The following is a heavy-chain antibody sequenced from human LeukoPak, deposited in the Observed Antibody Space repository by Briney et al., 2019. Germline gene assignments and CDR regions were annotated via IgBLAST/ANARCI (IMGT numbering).Heavy chain of an antibody. J-gene: IGHJ4*02. D-gene: IGHD3-10*01. CDR2: ISYDGSNK. V-gene: IGHV3-30*03. CDR1: GFTFSSYG. CDR3: ARDGVYYGSGSPYFDY. Sequence: PGRSLRLSCAASGFTFSSYGMHWVRQAPGKGLEWVAVISYDGSNKYYADSVKGRFTISRDNSKNTLYLQMNSLRAEDTAVYYCARDGVYYGSGSPYFDYWGQGTLVTVSS.